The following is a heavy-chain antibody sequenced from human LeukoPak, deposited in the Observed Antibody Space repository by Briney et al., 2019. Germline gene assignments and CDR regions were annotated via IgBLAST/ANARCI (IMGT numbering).Heavy chain of an antibody. Sequence: ASVKVSCKASGYTFTSYYMHWVRQAPGQGLEWMGWINTNTGNPTYAQGFTGRFVFSLDTSVSTAYLQISSLKAEDTAVYYCAREGCSSTSCYFGYYYYYYMDVWGKGTTVTVSS. CDR2: INTNTGNP. V-gene: IGHV7-4-1*02. D-gene: IGHD2-2*01. J-gene: IGHJ6*03. CDR3: AREGCSSTSCYFGYYYYYYMDV. CDR1: GYTFTSYY.